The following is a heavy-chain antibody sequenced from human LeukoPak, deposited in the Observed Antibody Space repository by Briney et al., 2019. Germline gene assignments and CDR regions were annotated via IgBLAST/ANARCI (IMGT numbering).Heavy chain of an antibody. CDR2: ISYDGSNK. V-gene: IGHV3-30-3*01. CDR1: GFTFSSYA. Sequence: GGSLRLSCAASGFTFSSYAMHWVRQAPGKGLEWVAVISYDGSNKYYADSVQGRLTISRDNSKNTLYLEMNSLRAEDTAVYYCATENWFDPWGQGTLVTVSS. J-gene: IGHJ5*02. CDR3: ATENWFDP.